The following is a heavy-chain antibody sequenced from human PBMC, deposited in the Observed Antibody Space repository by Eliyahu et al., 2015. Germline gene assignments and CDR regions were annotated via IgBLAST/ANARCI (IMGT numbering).Heavy chain of an antibody. D-gene: IGHD4-17*01. V-gene: IGHV3-74*01. CDR1: GFRFSAYW. Sequence: EVQLVESGGTLVQPGGSVRLXCAASGFRFSAYWMQWVRQAPGKGLVWVSSLSKDGTRTNNADSVKGRFTISRDNAKNTLYLQMNSLRAEDTAVYYCARENYGIPDYWGQGTLVTVSS. CDR3: ARENYGIPDY. CDR2: LSKDGTRT. J-gene: IGHJ4*02.